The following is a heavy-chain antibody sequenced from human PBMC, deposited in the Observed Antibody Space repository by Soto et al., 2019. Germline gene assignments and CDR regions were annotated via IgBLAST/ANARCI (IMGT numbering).Heavy chain of an antibody. CDR3: ARDYEYSGNGIDV. CDR2: ILNDGSNR. CDR1: GFTFSNYG. D-gene: IGHD3-10*01. J-gene: IGHJ6*02. V-gene: IGHV3-33*01. Sequence: QVQLVESGGGVVQPGRSLRLSCAASGFTFSNYGMHWVRQAPGKGLEWVAVILNDGSNRYHADSVKDRFTISRDNSKNTLYLQMNSLRAEDTAVYYCARDYEYSGNGIDVWGQGTTVTVS.